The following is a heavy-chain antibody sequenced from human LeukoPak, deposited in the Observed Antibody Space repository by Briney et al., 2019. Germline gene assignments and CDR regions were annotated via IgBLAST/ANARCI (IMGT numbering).Heavy chain of an antibody. D-gene: IGHD6-13*01. CDR2: ISGSGGST. CDR1: GFTFSSYA. Sequence: HAGGSLRLSCAASGFTFSSYAMSWVRQAPGKGLEWVSAISGSGGSTYYADSVKGRFTISRDNSKNTLYLQMNSLRAEDTAVYYCARDRVEQPYDAFDIWGQGTMITVSS. V-gene: IGHV3-23*01. CDR3: ARDRVEQPYDAFDI. J-gene: IGHJ3*02.